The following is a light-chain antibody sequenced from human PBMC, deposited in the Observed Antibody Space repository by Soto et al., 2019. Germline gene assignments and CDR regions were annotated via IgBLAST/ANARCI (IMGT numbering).Light chain of an antibody. V-gene: IGKV1-39*01. J-gene: IGKJ1*01. CDR2: ATS. CDR1: QSIGSH. Sequence: DIQMTQSPSSLSASVGDRVTIXXRASQSIGSHLTWYQQKPGQAPKVXIYATSSLQSGVPSRFSGSGSGTDFTLTISSLQPEDFATYYCQQTSNNPVTFGQGTNVEIK. CDR3: QQTSNNPVT.